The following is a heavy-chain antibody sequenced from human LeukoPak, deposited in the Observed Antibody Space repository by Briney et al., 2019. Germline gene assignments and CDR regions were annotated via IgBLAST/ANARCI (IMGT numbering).Heavy chain of an antibody. CDR3: ARDFADSSGSHAFDI. J-gene: IGHJ3*02. Sequence: GGSLRLSCAASGFPFDDYGMTWVRQAPGKGLEWVSGIDWNGASTGYADSVKGRFTISRDNAKNSLFLQMNSLRAEDTALYYCARDFADSSGSHAFDIWGLGTMVTVYS. CDR1: GFPFDDYG. CDR2: IDWNGAST. D-gene: IGHD6-19*01. V-gene: IGHV3-20*04.